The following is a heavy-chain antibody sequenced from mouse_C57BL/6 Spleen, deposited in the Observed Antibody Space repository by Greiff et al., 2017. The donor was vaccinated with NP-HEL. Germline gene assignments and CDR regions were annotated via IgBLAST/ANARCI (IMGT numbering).Heavy chain of an antibody. V-gene: IGHV1-81*01. J-gene: IGHJ2*01. D-gene: IGHD2-1*01. CDR2: IYPRSGNT. CDR3: ARDDGNYKWDY. Sequence: QVQLKESGAELARPGASVKLSCKASGYTFTSYGISWVKQRTGQGLEWIGEIYPRSGNTYYNEKFKGKATLTADKSSSTAYMELRSLTSEDSAVYFCARDDGNYKWDYWGQGTTLTVSS. CDR1: GYTFTSYG.